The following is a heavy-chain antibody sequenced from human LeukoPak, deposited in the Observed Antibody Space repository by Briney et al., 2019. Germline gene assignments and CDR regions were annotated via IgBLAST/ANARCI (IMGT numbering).Heavy chain of an antibody. D-gene: IGHD5-18*01. CDR1: GFTFSTYG. CDR2: ISYDGSNK. V-gene: IGHV3-30*18. J-gene: IGHJ4*02. CDR3: AKKRLTAGGSFVDS. Sequence: PGRSLRLSCAASGFTFSTYGMHWVRQAPGKWLEWVAVISYDGSNKYYSDSVRGRFTISRDNSKSTLYLQMNSLRPEDTAVYYCAKKRLTAGGSFVDSWGQGTLVSVSS.